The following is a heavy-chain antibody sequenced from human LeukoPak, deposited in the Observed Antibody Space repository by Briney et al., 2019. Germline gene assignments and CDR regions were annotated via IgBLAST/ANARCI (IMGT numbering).Heavy chain of an antibody. J-gene: IGHJ4*02. V-gene: IGHV3-48*01. D-gene: IGHD1-26*01. CDR2: ISAGSGTI. CDR3: ARRKDSGSQSHDY. Sequence: GGSLRLSCAASGFTVSFNYMSWVRQAPGKGLEWVSYISAGSGTISYADSVKGRFTISRDNAQNPLYLQMNSLRAEDTAVYYCARRKDSGSQSHDYWGQGTLVTVSS. CDR1: GFTVSFNY.